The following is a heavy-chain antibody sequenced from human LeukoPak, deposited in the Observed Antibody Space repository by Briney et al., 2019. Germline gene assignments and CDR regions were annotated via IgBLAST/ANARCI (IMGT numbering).Heavy chain of an antibody. CDR2: INHSGST. CDR1: GGSFSTYY. Sequence: SETLSLTCAVYGGSFSTYYWSWIRQPPGKGLEWIGEINHSGSTTYNPSLESRVTISIDTSKNQFSLKLSSVTAADTAVYHCAGYYYGTENYHNHPNFDYWGQGTLVTVSS. V-gene: IGHV4-34*01. CDR3: AGYYYGTENYHNHPNFDY. D-gene: IGHD3-10*01. J-gene: IGHJ4*02.